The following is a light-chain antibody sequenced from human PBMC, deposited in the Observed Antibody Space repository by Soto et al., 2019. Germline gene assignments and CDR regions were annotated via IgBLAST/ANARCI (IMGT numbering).Light chain of an antibody. CDR3: QQYDSSPVT. CDR2: GAS. V-gene: IGKV3-20*01. J-gene: IGKJ3*01. CDR1: KSGSSSY. Sequence: EIVLTQSPGTLSLSPGERATLSCRTSKSGSSSYLAWYQRKPGQYPRILIYGASSRATGIPDRFSGSGSGTDFTLTISILEPEDFAVYYCQQYDSSPVTFGPGTKVDIK.